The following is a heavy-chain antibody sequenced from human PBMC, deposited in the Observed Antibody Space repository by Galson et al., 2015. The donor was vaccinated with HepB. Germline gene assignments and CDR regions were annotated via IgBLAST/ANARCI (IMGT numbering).Heavy chain of an antibody. Sequence: SLRLSCAASGFTFSSYSMNWVRQAPGKGLEWVSSISSSSSYIYYADSVKGRFTISRDNAKNSLYLQMNSLRAEDTAVYYCARDWATVERGVADYWGQGTLVTVSS. J-gene: IGHJ4*02. V-gene: IGHV3-21*01. D-gene: IGHD4-23*01. CDR1: GFTFSSYS. CDR3: ARDWATVERGVADY. CDR2: ISSSSSYI.